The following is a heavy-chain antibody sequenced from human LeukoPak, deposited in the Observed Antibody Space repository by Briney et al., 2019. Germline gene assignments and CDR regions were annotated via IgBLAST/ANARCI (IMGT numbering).Heavy chain of an antibody. Sequence: SETLSLTCTVSGDSISSGGYYWSWIRQPPGKGLEWIGYIYYSGSTNYNPSLKSRVTISVDTSKNQFSLKLSSVTAADTAVYYCARSYYGSGSPMNYYMDVWGKGTTVTVSS. CDR1: GDSISSGGYY. J-gene: IGHJ6*03. CDR3: ARSYYGSGSPMNYYMDV. D-gene: IGHD3-10*01. CDR2: IYYSGST. V-gene: IGHV4-61*08.